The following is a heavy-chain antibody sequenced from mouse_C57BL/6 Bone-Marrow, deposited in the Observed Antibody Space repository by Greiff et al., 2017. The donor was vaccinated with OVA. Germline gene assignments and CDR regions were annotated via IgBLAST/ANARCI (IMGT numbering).Heavy chain of an antibody. J-gene: IGHJ4*01. CDR2: IDPSDSYT. Sequence: QVQLQQSGAELVMPGASVKLSCKASGYTFTSYWMHWVKQRPGQGLEWIGEIDPSDSYTNYNQKVKGKSTLTVDKSSSTAYMQLSSLTSEDSAVYYCASPRERYAMDYWGQGTSVTVSS. CDR3: ASPRERYAMDY. CDR1: GYTFTSYW. V-gene: IGHV1-69*01.